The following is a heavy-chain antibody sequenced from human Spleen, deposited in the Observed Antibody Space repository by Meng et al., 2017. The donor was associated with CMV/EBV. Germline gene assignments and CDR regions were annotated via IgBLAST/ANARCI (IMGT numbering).Heavy chain of an antibody. CDR1: GGTFSSYT. V-gene: IGHV1-69*02. J-gene: IGHJ3*02. Sequence: SVKVSCKASGGTFSSYTISWVRQAPGQGLEWMGRIIPILGIANYAQKFQGRVTITADKSTSTAYMELSSLRSDDTAVYYCARFYCSSTSCDAFDIWGQGTMVTVSS. CDR3: ARFYCSSTSCDAFDI. D-gene: IGHD2-2*01. CDR2: IIPILGIA.